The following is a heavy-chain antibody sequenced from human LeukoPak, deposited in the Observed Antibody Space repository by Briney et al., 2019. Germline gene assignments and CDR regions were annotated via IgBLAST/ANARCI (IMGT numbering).Heavy chain of an antibody. V-gene: IGHV1-24*01. CDR2: FDPEEGET. CDR1: GYTLTELS. Sequence: ATVKVFCKVSGYTLTELSMHGARQAPGKGRVWMGGFDPEEGETIYAQKFRGSVTMTEDTSTDTAYMELSSLRSEDTAVYYCAIVVPTGTNLDYWGQGTLVTVSS. J-gene: IGHJ4*02. D-gene: IGHD1-7*01. CDR3: AIVVPTGTNLDY.